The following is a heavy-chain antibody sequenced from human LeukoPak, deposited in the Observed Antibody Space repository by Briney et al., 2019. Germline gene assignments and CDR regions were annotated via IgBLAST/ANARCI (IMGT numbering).Heavy chain of an antibody. D-gene: IGHD3-10*01. V-gene: IGHV3-23*01. CDR2: IGGRDGST. CDR3: AKGHYYGSGSLDY. J-gene: IGHJ4*02. Sequence: PGGSLRLSCAASGLSFSFYAMSWVRQAPGKGLEWVSAIGGRDGSTYYADSVKGRFTISRDNSKNTLYVQMNGLRAEDTAVYYCAKGHYYGSGSLDYWGQGTLVTVSS. CDR1: GLSFSFYA.